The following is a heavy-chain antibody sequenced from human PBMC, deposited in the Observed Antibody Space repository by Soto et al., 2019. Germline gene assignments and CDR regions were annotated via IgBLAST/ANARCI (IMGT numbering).Heavy chain of an antibody. V-gene: IGHV1-8*01. D-gene: IGHD3-9*01. CDR3: ARWIKGTHYDILPGLQCHYYYYYGMDV. CDR1: GYTFTSYY. CDR2: MNPNSGNT. Sequence: ASVKVSCKASGYTFTSYYINWVREATGQGLEWMGWMNPNSGNTGYAQKFQRRVTMTRNTSISTAYMELSRLRSEDTAVYYCARWIKGTHYDILPGLQCHYYYYYGMDVWGQGTTVTVSS. J-gene: IGHJ6*02.